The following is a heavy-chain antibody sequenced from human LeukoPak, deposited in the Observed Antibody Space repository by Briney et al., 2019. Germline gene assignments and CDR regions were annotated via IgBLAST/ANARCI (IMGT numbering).Heavy chain of an antibody. CDR1: GFTFSSYG. CDR3: ATRTKDGVVPAAMGAFDI. CDR2: ISYDGSNK. D-gene: IGHD2-2*01. V-gene: IGHV3-30*03. J-gene: IGHJ3*02. Sequence: PGGSLRLSCAASGFTFSSYGMHWVRQAPGKGLEWVAVISYDGSNKYYADSVKGRFTISRDNSKNSLYLQMNSLRAEDTAVYYCATRTKDGVVPAAMGAFDIWGQGTMVTVSS.